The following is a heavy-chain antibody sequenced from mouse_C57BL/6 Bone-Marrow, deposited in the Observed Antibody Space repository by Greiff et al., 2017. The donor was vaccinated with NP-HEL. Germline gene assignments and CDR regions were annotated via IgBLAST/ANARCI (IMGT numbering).Heavy chain of an antibody. J-gene: IGHJ2*01. Sequence: QVQLQQSGAELARPGASVNLSCKASGYTFTSYGISWVKQRPGQGLEWIGEIYPRSGNTYYNEKFKGKATLTADKSSSTAYMELRSLTSEDSAVYFCARYGNFFDYWGQGTTLTVSS. V-gene: IGHV1-81*01. CDR3: ARYGNFFDY. CDR2: IYPRSGNT. CDR1: GYTFTSYG. D-gene: IGHD2-1*01.